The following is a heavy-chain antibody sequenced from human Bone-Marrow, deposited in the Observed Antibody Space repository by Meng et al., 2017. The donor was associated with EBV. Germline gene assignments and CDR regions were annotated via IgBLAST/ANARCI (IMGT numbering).Heavy chain of an antibody. J-gene: IGHJ5*02. CDR1: GYTFTGYY. Sequence: QGQLVQSGAEVKKPGASVKVSCKASGYTFTGYYMHWVRQAPGQGLEWMGRINPNSGGTNYAQKFQGRVTMTRDTSISTAYMELSRLRSDDTAVYYCARDLVRGVYNWFDPWGQGTLVTVSS. CDR3: ARDLVRGVYNWFDP. CDR2: INPNSGGT. D-gene: IGHD3-10*01. V-gene: IGHV1-2*06.